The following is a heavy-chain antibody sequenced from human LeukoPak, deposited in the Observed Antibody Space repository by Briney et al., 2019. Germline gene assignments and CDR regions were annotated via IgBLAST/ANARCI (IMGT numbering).Heavy chain of an antibody. J-gene: IGHJ5*02. V-gene: IGHV1-3*01. CDR2: INAGNGNT. Sequence: ASVKVSCKASGYTFTSYAMHWVRQAPGQRLEWMGWINAGNGNTKYSQKFQGRVTITRDISASTAYMELSSLRFEDTAVYYCARVGSTSCYGGCWFDPWGQGTLVTVSS. CDR1: GYTFTSYA. D-gene: IGHD2-2*01. CDR3: ARVGSTSCYGGCWFDP.